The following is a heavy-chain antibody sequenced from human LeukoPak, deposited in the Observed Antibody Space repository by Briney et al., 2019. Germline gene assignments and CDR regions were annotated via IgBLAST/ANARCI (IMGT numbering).Heavy chain of an antibody. CDR2: INSDGSST. V-gene: IGHV3-74*01. CDR3: ARPEYGGNFTYDY. Sequence: GRSLRLACAAAGFTVSIYWMHWVRQAPGKGLGWVSRINSDGSSTTYADSGNGRFTISRDNANNQLYLQMNSLRDEDTAVYYCARPEYGGNFTYDYWGQGTMVTVSS. J-gene: IGHJ4*02. CDR1: GFTVSIYW. D-gene: IGHD4-23*01.